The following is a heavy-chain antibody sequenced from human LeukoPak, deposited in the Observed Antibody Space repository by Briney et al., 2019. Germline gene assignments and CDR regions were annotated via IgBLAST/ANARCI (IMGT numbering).Heavy chain of an antibody. J-gene: IGHJ2*01. CDR2: IITMFGTA. D-gene: IGHD5/OR15-5a*01. Sequence: SVKVSCKASGGTFSIYAISWVRQAPGQGLEWMGGIITMFGTANYAQKFQGRVTITTDESTSTTYMELSSLKSEDTAVYYCARARGIYEGYFDLWGRGTLVTVSS. CDR3: ARARGIYEGYFDL. CDR1: GGTFSIYA. V-gene: IGHV1-69*05.